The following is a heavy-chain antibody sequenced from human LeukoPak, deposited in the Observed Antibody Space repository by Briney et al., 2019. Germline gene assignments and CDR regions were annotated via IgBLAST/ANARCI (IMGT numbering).Heavy chain of an antibody. Sequence: GGSLRLSCAPSGFTFSSYWMHWVRQAPGKGLVWVSRINSDRSTISYADSVKGRFTISRDNAKNTLSLQMNSLRAEDTAVYYCARERSGIDIWGQGTMVTVSS. J-gene: IGHJ3*02. CDR2: INSDRSTI. CDR3: ARERSGIDI. D-gene: IGHD3-3*01. CDR1: GFTFSSYW. V-gene: IGHV3-74*01.